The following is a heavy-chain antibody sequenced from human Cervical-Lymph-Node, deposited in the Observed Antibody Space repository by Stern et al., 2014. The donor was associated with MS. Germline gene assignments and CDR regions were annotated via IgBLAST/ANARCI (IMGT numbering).Heavy chain of an antibody. V-gene: IGHV3-21*01. D-gene: IGHD4-23*01. J-gene: IGHJ4*02. Sequence: EVQLVESGGGLVKPGGSLRLSCAASGFTFSSYSMNWVLQAPGKGLEWVASISSGGSYIYYADSLKGRFTISRDNAKNSLYLQMNSLRAEDTAVYYCARGRGGNYRYYFDYWGQGTLVTVSS. CDR3: ARGRGGNYRYYFDY. CDR1: GFTFSSYS. CDR2: ISSGGSYI.